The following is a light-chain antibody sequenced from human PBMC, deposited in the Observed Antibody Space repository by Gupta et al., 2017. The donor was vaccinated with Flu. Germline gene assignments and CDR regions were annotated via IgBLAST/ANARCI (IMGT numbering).Light chain of an antibody. CDR2: EVS. J-gene: IGLJ1*01. CDR3: SSDTISIPSV. Sequence: SITISSTGTSNDVGCYNYFSYYQQHPGKAHTLMFYEVSNRPAGFTHRFSGSTSGNTASLTISGLPAEDEADYYSSSDTISIPSVFGTGTKLTVL. CDR1: SNDVGCYNY. V-gene: IGLV2-14*01.